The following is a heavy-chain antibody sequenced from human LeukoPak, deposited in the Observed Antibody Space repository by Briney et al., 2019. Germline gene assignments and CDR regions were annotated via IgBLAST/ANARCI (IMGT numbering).Heavy chain of an antibody. Sequence: ASVKVSCTASGYTFTSYDINWVRLATGQGLEWMGWMNPNSGNTGYAQKFQGRVTMTRNTSISTAYMELSSLRSEDTAVYYCPSRVWAPKDYYYGMDVWGQGTTVTVSS. CDR2: MNPNSGNT. D-gene: IGHD6-13*01. V-gene: IGHV1-8*01. J-gene: IGHJ6*02. CDR3: PSRVWAPKDYYYGMDV. CDR1: GYTFTSYD.